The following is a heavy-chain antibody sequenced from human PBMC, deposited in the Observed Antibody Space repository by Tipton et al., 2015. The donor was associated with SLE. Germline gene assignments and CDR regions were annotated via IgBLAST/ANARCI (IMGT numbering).Heavy chain of an antibody. Sequence: SLRLSCAASGFTFSISEMSWVRQAPGKGLEWVSYISRSGNDMYYADSVKGRFTISRDNAKNSLFLQMNSLRAEDTAVYYCARDRASDFDFNYYYGMDVWGQGTTVTVSS. D-gene: IGHD5-12*01. J-gene: IGHJ6*02. CDR3: ARDRASDFDFNYYYGMDV. CDR1: GFTFSISE. V-gene: IGHV3-48*03. CDR2: ISRSGNDM.